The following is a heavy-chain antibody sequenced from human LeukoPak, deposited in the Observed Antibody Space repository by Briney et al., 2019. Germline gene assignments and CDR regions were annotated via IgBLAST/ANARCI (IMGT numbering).Heavy chain of an antibody. CDR3: ARTLFPVVGAFDI. Sequence: GGSLRLSCEASGFSFSSYNMDWVRQPPGKGLEWISSITTSSTYTSYADSVKGRFTISRDNAKNSLYLQMNSLRAEDTAVYYCARTLFPVVGAFDIWGQGTMVTVSS. J-gene: IGHJ3*02. CDR2: ITTSSTYT. V-gene: IGHV3-21*01. CDR1: GFSFSSYN. D-gene: IGHD2-15*01.